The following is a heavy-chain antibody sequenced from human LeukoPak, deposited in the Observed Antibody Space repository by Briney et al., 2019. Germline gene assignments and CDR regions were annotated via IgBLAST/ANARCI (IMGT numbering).Heavy chain of an antibody. D-gene: IGHD2-15*01. CDR2: IKSKTDGGTT. CDR3: TTDPYCSGGSCYYGDYYFDY. V-gene: IGHV3-15*01. CDR1: GFTFSNAW. Sequence: PGGSLRLSCAASGFTFSNAWMSWVRQAPGKGLEWVGRIKSKTDGGTTDYAAPVKGRFTISRDDSKNTLYLQMNSLKTEDTAVYYCTTDPYCSGGSCYYGDYYFDYWGQGTLVTVSS. J-gene: IGHJ4*02.